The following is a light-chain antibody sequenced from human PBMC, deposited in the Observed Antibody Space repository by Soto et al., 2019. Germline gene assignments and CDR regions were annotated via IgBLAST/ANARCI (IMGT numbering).Light chain of an antibody. CDR3: QQYNNWPPWT. J-gene: IGKJ1*01. V-gene: IGKV3-15*01. CDR2: GAS. Sequence: EIVMTQSPATLSVSPGERATLSCRASQSVSSNLAWYQQKPGQAPRLLIYGASTRSTGIPARFSGSGSGTEYTLTLSSRQSEDFAVYYCQQYNNWPPWTFGQGTKVEI. CDR1: QSVSSN.